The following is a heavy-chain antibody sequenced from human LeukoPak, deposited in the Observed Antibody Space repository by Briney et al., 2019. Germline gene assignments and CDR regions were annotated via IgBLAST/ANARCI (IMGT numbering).Heavy chain of an antibody. CDR2: INSDGSST. CDR3: ARGHIAARPSHYYMDV. V-gene: IGHV3-74*01. D-gene: IGHD6-6*01. CDR1: GFTFSSYW. Sequence: PGGSLRLSCAASGFTFSSYWIHWVRQAPGKGLVWVSRINSDGSSTSYADSVKGRFTISRDNAKNTLYLQMNSLRAEDTAVYYCARGHIAARPSHYYMDVWGKGTTVTVSS. J-gene: IGHJ6*03.